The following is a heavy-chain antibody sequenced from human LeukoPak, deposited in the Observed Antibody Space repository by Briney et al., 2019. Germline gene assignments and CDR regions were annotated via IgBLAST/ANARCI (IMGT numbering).Heavy chain of an antibody. CDR2: INPNSGDT. CDR3: ARANPLYCSSTTCLFDY. J-gene: IGHJ4*02. D-gene: IGHD2-2*01. CDR1: GYTFTCYY. V-gene: IGHV1-2*02. Sequence: XSVKVSCKASGYTFTCYYMHWVRQAPGQGVEWMGWINPNSGDTNYAQKFQGRVTMTRDTSISTAHMELSRLRSDDTAVYYCARANPLYCSSTTCLFDYWGQGTLVTVSS.